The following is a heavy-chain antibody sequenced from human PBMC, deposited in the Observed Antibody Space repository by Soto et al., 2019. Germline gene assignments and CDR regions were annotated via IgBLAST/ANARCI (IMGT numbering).Heavy chain of an antibody. J-gene: IGHJ5*02. Sequence: GGSLRLSCAASKFSFSGYWMHWVRQAPGKGLMWVSRVNPDGSTTTYADSVKGRFTISRDNAKNTVFLQMNSLRADDTAVYYCAKVASGSYDWFDPWGQGTLVTVTS. CDR2: VNPDGSTT. CDR1: KFSFSGYW. D-gene: IGHD1-26*01. CDR3: AKVASGSYDWFDP. V-gene: IGHV3-74*01.